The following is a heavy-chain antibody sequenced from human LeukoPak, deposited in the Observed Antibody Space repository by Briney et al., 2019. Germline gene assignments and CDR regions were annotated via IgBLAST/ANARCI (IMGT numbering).Heavy chain of an antibody. CDR3: ARAPYYDFWSGPFDY. Sequence: GGSLRLSCAASGFTFSSYWMSWVRQAPGKGLEWVANIKQDGSEKYYVDSVKGRFTISRDNAKNSLYLQMNSLGAEDTAVYYCARAPYYDFWSGPFDYWGQGTLVTVSS. CDR2: IKQDGSEK. CDR1: GFTFSSYW. V-gene: IGHV3-7*01. D-gene: IGHD3-3*01. J-gene: IGHJ4*02.